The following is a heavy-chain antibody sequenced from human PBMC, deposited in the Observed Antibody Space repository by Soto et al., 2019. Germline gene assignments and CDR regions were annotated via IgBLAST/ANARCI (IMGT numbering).Heavy chain of an antibody. CDR2: IKEDGSEK. J-gene: IGHJ6*02. CDR3: ARDLGAPGRGSAVGYYYHYGMDV. D-gene: IGHD2-2*01. V-gene: IGHV3-7*05. Sequence: EVQLVESGGGLVQPGGSLRLSCAASDFTFSSYWMNWVRQAPGKGLEWVANIKEDGSEKYYVDSVKGRFTISRDNAKNSLYLQMNSLRGEDTAVYYCARDLGAPGRGSAVGYYYHYGMDVWGQGTTVTVSS. CDR1: DFTFSSYW.